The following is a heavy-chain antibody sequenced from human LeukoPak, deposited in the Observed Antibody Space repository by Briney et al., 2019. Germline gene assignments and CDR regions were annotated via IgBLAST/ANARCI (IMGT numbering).Heavy chain of an antibody. D-gene: IGHD3-22*01. CDR2: IKSDGGT. Sequence: GGSLRLSCAASGFTFSTYWMHWVRQAPGKGLVWVSRIKSDGGTNYSDSVKGRFTISRDNAKKTVSLQMNSLRPEDTGVYYCARAPSEIGGYYPEYFRHWGQGTLVTVSS. V-gene: IGHV3-74*01. CDR1: GFTFSTYW. J-gene: IGHJ1*01. CDR3: ARAPSEIGGYYPEYFRH.